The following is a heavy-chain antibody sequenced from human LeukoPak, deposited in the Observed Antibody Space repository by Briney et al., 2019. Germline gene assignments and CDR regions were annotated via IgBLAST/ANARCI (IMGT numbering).Heavy chain of an antibody. J-gene: IGHJ5*02. CDR3: ARGLISPYRRYFDWLLAHNWFDP. D-gene: IGHD3-9*01. CDR1: GGSIRSSYYY. Sequence: PSETLSLTCTVSGGSIRSSYYYWGWIRQPPGKGLEWNGSIYDSGSTYYNPSLKSRVTISVDTSKNQFSLKLNSVTAADTAVYYCARGLISPYRRYFDWLLAHNWFDPWGQGTLVTVSS. CDR2: IYDSGST. V-gene: IGHV4-39*01.